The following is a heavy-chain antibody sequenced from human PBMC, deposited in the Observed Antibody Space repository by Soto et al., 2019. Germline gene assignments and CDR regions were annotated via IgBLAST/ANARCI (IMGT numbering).Heavy chain of an antibody. CDR3: AIDRGVAPPVAGTTHYYYYMDV. V-gene: IGHV1-18*01. J-gene: IGHJ6*03. D-gene: IGHD6-19*01. Sequence: QDQLVQSGAEVKKPGASVTVSCKASGYSFTNYGVTWVRQAPGQGLEWMGWISAFNGNTHYAQNLQGRVTMTTDASTSTAYMELRSLRSDDTAVYYCAIDRGVAPPVAGTTHYYYYMDVWGKGTTVTVYS. CDR2: ISAFNGNT. CDR1: GYSFTNYG.